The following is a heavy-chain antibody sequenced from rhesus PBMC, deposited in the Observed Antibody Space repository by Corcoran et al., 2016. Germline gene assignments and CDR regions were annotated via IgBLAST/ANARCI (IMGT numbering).Heavy chain of an antibody. J-gene: IGHJ4*01. D-gene: IGHD4-29*01. CDR3: IRGGYGTVVDY. CDR1: GYTFTDSY. Sequence: QVQLVQSGAEVKKPGSSVTVSCCTSGYTFTDSYITWVRQATGQGLDGMRENKTKACDRDFAQKFQSRIIMTRDTSTSTADRKLTSLTSEDTAIYYGIRGGYGTVVDYWGQGVLVTVSS. V-gene: IGHV1-138*01. CDR2: NKTKACDR.